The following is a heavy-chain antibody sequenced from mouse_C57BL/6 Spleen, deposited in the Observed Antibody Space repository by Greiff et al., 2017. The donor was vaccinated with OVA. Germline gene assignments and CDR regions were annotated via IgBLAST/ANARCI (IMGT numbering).Heavy chain of an antibody. J-gene: IGHJ2*01. V-gene: IGHV3-6*01. CDR1: GYSITSGYY. Sequence: EVKLMESGPGLVKPSQSLSLTCSVTGYSITSGYYWNWIRQFPGNKLEWMGYISYDGSNNYNPSLKNRISITRDTSKNQFFLKLNSVTTEDTATYYCARGPYYYLGDYWGQGTTLTVSS. D-gene: IGHD1-1*01. CDR3: ARGPYYYLGDY. CDR2: ISYDGSN.